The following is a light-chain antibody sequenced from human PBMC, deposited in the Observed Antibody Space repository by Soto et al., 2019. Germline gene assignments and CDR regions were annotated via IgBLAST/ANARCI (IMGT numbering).Light chain of an antibody. CDR1: SSNIGAGYD. J-gene: IGLJ2*01. CDR3: QSYDSRLSGVI. V-gene: IGLV1-40*01. CDR2: GNN. Sequence: QSVLTQSPSVSGAPGQGVTISCTGSSSNIGAGYDVHWYQQLPGTAPKLLIFGNNNRPPGVPDRFSGSKSGTSASLAITGLHAEDEADYYCQSYDSRLSGVIFGGGTQLTVL.